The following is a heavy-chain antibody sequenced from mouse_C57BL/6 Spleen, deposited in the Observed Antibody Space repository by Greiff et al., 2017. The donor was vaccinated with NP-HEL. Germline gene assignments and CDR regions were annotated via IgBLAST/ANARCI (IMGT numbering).Heavy chain of an antibody. J-gene: IGHJ3*01. Sequence: LVESGAELARPGASVKLSCKASGYTFTSYGISWVKQRTGQGLEWIGEIYPRSGNTYYNEKFKGKATLTADKSSSTAYMELRSLTSEDSAVYFCARYPQGWLLRHWGQGTLVTVSA. CDR2: IYPRSGNT. CDR3: ARYPQGWLLRH. D-gene: IGHD2-3*01. CDR1: GYTFTSYG. V-gene: IGHV1-81*01.